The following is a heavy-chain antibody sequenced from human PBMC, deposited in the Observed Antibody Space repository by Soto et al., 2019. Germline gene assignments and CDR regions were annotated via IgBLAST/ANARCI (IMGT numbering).Heavy chain of an antibody. V-gene: IGHV6-1*01. CDR2: TYYRSKWYN. D-gene: IGHD6-19*01. CDR3: AGAGARLVAVAVVGYYYYYGMDV. CDR1: GDSVSSNSAA. Sequence: PSQTLSLTCAISGDSVSSNSAAWNWIRQSPSRGLEWLGRTYYRSKWYNDYAVSVKSRITINPDTSKNQFSLQLNSVTPEDTAVYYCAGAGARLVAVAVVGYYYYYGMDVWGQGTTVTVSS. J-gene: IGHJ6*02.